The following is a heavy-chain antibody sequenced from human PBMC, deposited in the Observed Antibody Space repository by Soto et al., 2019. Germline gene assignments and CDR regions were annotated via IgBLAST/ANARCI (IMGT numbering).Heavy chain of an antibody. Sequence: ASVKVSCKASGGTFSSYAISWVRQAPGQGLEWMGGIIPIFGTANYAQKFQGRVTITADESTSTAYMELSSLRSEDTAVYYCARDRDCSSTSCYPDYWGQGTLVTVSS. D-gene: IGHD2-2*01. J-gene: IGHJ4*02. CDR3: ARDRDCSSTSCYPDY. V-gene: IGHV1-69*13. CDR2: IIPIFGTA. CDR1: GGTFSSYA.